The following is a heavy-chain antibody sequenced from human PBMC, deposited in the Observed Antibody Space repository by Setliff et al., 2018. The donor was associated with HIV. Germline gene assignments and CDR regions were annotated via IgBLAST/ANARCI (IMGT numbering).Heavy chain of an antibody. Sequence: SETLSLTCAVYGGSLNDYYWSWIRLPPGKGLEWIGEINHSGSTNYNPSLKSRVTISVDTSKNQFSLKLTSVTAADTAVYYCARERSLITVRRNFDSWGQGTLVTVSS. J-gene: IGHJ4*02. D-gene: IGHD1-1*01. CDR2: INHSGST. CDR1: GGSLNDYY. V-gene: IGHV4-34*01. CDR3: ARERSLITVRRNFDS.